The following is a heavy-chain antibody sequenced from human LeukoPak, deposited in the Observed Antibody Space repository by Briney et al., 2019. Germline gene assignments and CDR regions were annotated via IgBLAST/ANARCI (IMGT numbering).Heavy chain of an antibody. V-gene: IGHV1-24*01. D-gene: IGHD1-7*01. CDR1: GGTFSSYA. CDR2: FDPEDGET. CDR3: ATNPNFNFDY. Sequence: ASVKVSCKASGGTFSSYAISWVRQAPGQGLEWMGGFDPEDGETIYAQKFQGRVTMTEDTSTDTAYMELSSLRSEDTAVYYCATNPNFNFDYWGQGTLVTVSS. J-gene: IGHJ4*02.